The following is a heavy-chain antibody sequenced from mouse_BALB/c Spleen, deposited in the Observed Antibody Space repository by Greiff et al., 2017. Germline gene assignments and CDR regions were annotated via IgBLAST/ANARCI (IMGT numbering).Heavy chain of an antibody. CDR1: GYAFTNYL. CDR2: INPGSGGT. J-gene: IGHJ4*01. Sequence: VKLQESGAELVRPGTSVKVSCKASGYAFTNYLIEWVKQRPGQGLEWIGVINPGSGGTNYNEKFKGKATLTADKSSSTAYMQLSSLTSDDSAVYFCARFPHYYGSMDYWGQGTSVTVSS. V-gene: IGHV1-54*01. CDR3: ARFPHYYGSMDY. D-gene: IGHD1-1*01.